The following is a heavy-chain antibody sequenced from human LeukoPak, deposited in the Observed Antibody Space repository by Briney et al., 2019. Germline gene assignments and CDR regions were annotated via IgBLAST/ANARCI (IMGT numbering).Heavy chain of an antibody. V-gene: IGHV3-48*03. CDR2: ISSSGSTI. CDR1: GFTFSSYE. Sequence: GGSLRLSCAASGFTFSSYEMNWVRQAPGKGLEWVSYISSSGSTIYYADSVKGRFTISRDNAKNSLYLQMNSLRAEDTALYYCAREWELLRLDYWGQGTLVTVSS. J-gene: IGHJ4*02. CDR3: AREWELLRLDY. D-gene: IGHD1-26*01.